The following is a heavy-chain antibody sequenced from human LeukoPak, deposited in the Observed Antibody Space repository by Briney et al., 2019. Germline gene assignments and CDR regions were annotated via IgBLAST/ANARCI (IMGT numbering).Heavy chain of an antibody. CDR2: IYYSGST. J-gene: IGHJ4*02. CDR3: ARGRGSSGYYFDYFDY. D-gene: IGHD3-22*01. Sequence: PSETLSLTCTVSGGSISSGGYYWSWIRQHPGKGLEWIGYIYYSGSTYYNPSLKGRVTISVDTSKNQFSLKLSSVTAADTAVYYCARGRGSSGYYFDYFDYWGQGTLVTVSS. V-gene: IGHV4-31*03. CDR1: GGSISSGGYY.